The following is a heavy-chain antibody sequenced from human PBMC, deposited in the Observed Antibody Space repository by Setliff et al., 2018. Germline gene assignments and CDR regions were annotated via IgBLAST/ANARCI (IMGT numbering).Heavy chain of an antibody. Sequence: GGSLRLSCAASGFTFSNYAMSWVRQAPGKGLEWVSVITGSGTTTYYADSVKGRFTISRDNSKNTVYLQMNSLRAEDTSIYYCANAYNYGYAHYYYGMDVWGQGTTVTVSS. J-gene: IGHJ6*02. V-gene: IGHV3-23*01. D-gene: IGHD5-18*01. CDR3: ANAYNYGYAHYYYGMDV. CDR2: ITGSGTTT. CDR1: GFTFSNYA.